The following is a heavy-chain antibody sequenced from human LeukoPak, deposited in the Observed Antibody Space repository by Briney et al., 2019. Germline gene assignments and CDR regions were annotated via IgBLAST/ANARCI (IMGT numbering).Heavy chain of an antibody. Sequence: SETLSLTCAVYGGSLSGYYWSWIRQPPGKGLEWIGEINHSGSTNYNPSLKSRVTISVDTSKNQFSLKLSSVTAADTAVYYCARGKTYYYGSGSYYGRPYYYYYMDVWGKGTTVTVSS. J-gene: IGHJ6*03. CDR1: GGSLSGYY. CDR2: INHSGST. CDR3: ARGKTYYYGSGSYYGRPYYYYYMDV. V-gene: IGHV4-34*01. D-gene: IGHD3-10*01.